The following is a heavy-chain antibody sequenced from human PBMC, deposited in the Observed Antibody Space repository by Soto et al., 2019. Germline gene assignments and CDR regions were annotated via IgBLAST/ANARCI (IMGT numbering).Heavy chain of an antibody. Sequence: NPSETLSLTCAFSCGSISSSNWWSWVRQPPGKGLEWIGEIYHSGSTNYNPSLKSRVTISVDKSKNQFSLKLSSVTAADTAVYYCARRRITMIVVSPYGMDVWGQGTTVTVSS. CDR2: IYHSGST. V-gene: IGHV4-4*02. CDR3: ARRRITMIVVSPYGMDV. D-gene: IGHD3-22*01. J-gene: IGHJ6*02. CDR1: CGSISSSNW.